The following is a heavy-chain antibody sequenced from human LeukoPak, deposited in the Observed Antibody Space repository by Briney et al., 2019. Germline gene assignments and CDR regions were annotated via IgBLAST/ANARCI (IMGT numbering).Heavy chain of an antibody. Sequence: GGSLRLSCAASGFTFSDYYMTWIRQAPGKGLEWLSHIKGNGLTTYYADSVKGRFTISRDNARNSLFLQMNSLRADDTAIYYCSETPPLTQPFHHLLLDGWGKGTTVTISS. CDR3: SETPPLTQPFHHLLLDG. D-gene: IGHD1-14*01. V-gene: IGHV3-11*04. J-gene: IGHJ6*01. CDR2: IKGNGLTT. CDR1: GFTFSDYY.